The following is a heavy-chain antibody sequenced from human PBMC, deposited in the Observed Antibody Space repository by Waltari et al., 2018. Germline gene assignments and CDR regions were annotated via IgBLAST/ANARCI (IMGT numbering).Heavy chain of an antibody. V-gene: IGHV3-33*01. CDR2: IWYDGSNK. D-gene: IGHD1-1*01. CDR1: GFTFSSYG. CDR3: ARLGNYYYYYMDV. Sequence: QVQLVESGGGGVQPGRSLRLSCAASGFTFSSYGMRWVRKAPGKGMEWVAVIWYDGSNKYYADSVKGRFTISRDNSKNTLYLQMNSLRAEDTAVYYCARLGNYYYYYMDVWGKGTTVTVSS. J-gene: IGHJ6*03.